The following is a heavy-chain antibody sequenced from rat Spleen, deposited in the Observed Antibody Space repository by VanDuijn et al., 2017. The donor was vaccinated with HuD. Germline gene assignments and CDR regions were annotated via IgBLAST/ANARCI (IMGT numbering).Heavy chain of an antibody. J-gene: IGHJ3*01. V-gene: IGHV2-13*01. CDR1: GFSLTSYT. CDR2: IWGIGDT. Sequence: QVQLKESGPGLVQPSQTLSLTCAVSGFSLTSYTISWVRQPPGKGLEWMGVIWGIGDTHYNSALKSRLSINRDTSKSQVFLKMNSLQTEDTAIYFCSRSYGGYSGGNWFAYWGQGTLVTVSS. CDR3: SRSYGGYSGGNWFAY. D-gene: IGHD1-11*01.